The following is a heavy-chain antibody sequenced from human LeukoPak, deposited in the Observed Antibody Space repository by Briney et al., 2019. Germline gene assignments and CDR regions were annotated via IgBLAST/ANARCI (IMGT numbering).Heavy chain of an antibody. CDR1: GYTLTELS. Sequence: ASVKVSCKVSGYTLTELSMHWVRQAPGKGLEWMGGFDPEDGETIYAQKFQGRVTMTEDTSTDTAYMELSSLRSEDTAMYYCARLRSSSNYMDVWGKGTTVTVSS. V-gene: IGHV1-24*01. J-gene: IGHJ6*03. CDR2: FDPEDGET. CDR3: ARLRSSSNYMDV. D-gene: IGHD6-13*01.